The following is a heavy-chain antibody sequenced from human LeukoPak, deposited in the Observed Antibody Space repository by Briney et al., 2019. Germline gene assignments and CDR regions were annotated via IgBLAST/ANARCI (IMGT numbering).Heavy chain of an antibody. D-gene: IGHD2-2*02. J-gene: IGHJ6*02. Sequence: PGGSLRLSCAASGFTFSSYWMSWVRQVPGKGLEWVANIKQDGSDKYYVDSVKGRFTISRDNAKNSLYLQMNSLRAEDTAVYYCARDGWGYCSSTSCYMDYGMDVWGQGTTVTVSS. CDR2: IKQDGSDK. V-gene: IGHV3-7*01. CDR1: GFTFSSYW. CDR3: ARDGWGYCSSTSCYMDYGMDV.